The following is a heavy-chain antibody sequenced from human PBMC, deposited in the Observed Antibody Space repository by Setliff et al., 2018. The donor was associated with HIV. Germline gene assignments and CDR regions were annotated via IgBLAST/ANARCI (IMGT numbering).Heavy chain of an antibody. CDR2: INPNSGGT. CDR3: AREGELHYYDSSGYPPFDY. V-gene: IGHV1-2*02. J-gene: IGHJ4*02. Sequence: ASSEGPCKASGYTFTGYYMHWVRQAPGQGLEWMGWINPNSGGTNYAQKFQGRVTMTRDTSISTAYMELSRLRSDDTAVYYCAREGELHYYDSSGYPPFDYWGQGTLVTVSS. CDR1: GYTFTGYY. D-gene: IGHD3-22*01.